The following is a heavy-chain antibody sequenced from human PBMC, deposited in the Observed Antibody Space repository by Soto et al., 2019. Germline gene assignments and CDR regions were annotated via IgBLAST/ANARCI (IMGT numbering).Heavy chain of an antibody. CDR2: IYYSGST. V-gene: IGHV4-59*01. CDR1: GGSISSYY. CDR3: ARAERGYSGYDFSWFDP. Sequence: SETLSLTCTVSGGSISSYYWSWIRQPPGKGLEWIGHIYYSGSTNYNPSLKSRVTISVDTSKNQFSLKLSSVTAADTAVYYCARAERGYSGYDFSWFDPWGQGTLVTVSS. J-gene: IGHJ5*02. D-gene: IGHD5-12*01.